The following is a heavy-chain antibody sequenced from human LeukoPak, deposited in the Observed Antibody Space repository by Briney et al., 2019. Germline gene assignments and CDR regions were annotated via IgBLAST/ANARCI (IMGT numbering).Heavy chain of an antibody. D-gene: IGHD3-10*01. CDR3: GTGTYYIEY. CDR1: GGSISSSSYY. J-gene: IGHJ4*02. Sequence: PSETLSLTCTVSGGSISSSSYYWGWIRQPPGGGLEWIGSMFYGGSIYYNPSLKSRVTMSLDTSKNQFSLRLGSVTAADTAVYYCGTGTYYIEYWGQGTLVTVSS. V-gene: IGHV4-39*07. CDR2: MFYGGSI.